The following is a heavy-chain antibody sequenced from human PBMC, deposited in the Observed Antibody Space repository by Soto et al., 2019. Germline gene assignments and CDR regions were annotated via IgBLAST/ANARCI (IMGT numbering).Heavy chain of an antibody. CDR2: ISYDGSNK. CDR1: GFTFSSYG. J-gene: IGHJ4*02. CDR3: AKDQYSGSYYYDY. D-gene: IGHD1-26*01. Sequence: AGGSLRLSCAASGFTFSSYGMHWVRQAPGKGLEWVAVISYDGSNKYYADSVKGRFTISRDNSKNTLYLQMNSLRAEDTAVYYCAKDQYSGSYYYDYWGQGTLVTVSS. V-gene: IGHV3-30*18.